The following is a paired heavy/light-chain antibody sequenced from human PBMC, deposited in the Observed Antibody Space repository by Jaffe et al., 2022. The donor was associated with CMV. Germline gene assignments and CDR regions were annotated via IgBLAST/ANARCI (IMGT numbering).Heavy chain of an antibody. Sequence: EVQLVESGGGLVKPGGSLRLSCAASGFTFSSYSMNWVRQAPGKGLEWVSSISSSSSYIYYADSVKGRFTISRDNAKNSLYLQMNSLRAEDTAVYYCARVVGEDIVVVVAAVYYYYYYMDVWGKGTTVTVSS. CDR1: GFTFSSYS. V-gene: IGHV3-21*01. J-gene: IGHJ6*03. CDR3: ARVVGEDIVVVVAAVYYYYYYMDV. CDR2: ISSSSSYI. D-gene: IGHD2-15*01.
Light chain of an antibody. Sequence: EIVLTQSPGTLSLSPGERATLSCRASQSVSSSYLAWYQQKPGQAPRLLIYGASSRATGIPDRFSGSGSGTDFTLTISRLEPEDFAVYYCQQYGSSPPRITFGPGTKVDIK. CDR3: QQYGSSPPRIT. V-gene: IGKV3-20*01. CDR2: GAS. J-gene: IGKJ3*01. CDR1: QSVSSSY.